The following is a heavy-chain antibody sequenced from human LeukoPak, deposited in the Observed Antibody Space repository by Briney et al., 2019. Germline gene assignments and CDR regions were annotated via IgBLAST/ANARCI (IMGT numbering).Heavy chain of an antibody. Sequence: EASVKVSCKTSGYNFTSFGVSWVRQAPGQGLEWMGWISAYNGNTNYAQNLQGRVTMTTDTSTSTAYMELRSLTSDDTAIYYCARNVRCYSVICPRDALAVAVPRSDSWGQGTLVTVSS. CDR2: ISAYNGNT. CDR3: ARNVRCYSVICPRDALAVAVPRSDS. V-gene: IGHV1-18*01. CDR1: GYNFTSFG. J-gene: IGHJ4*02. D-gene: IGHD6-19*01.